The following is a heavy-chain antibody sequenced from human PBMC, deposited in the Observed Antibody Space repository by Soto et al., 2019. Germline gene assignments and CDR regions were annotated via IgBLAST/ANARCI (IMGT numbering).Heavy chain of an antibody. CDR2: IFYSGST. V-gene: IGHV4-39*01. Sequence: QVQLQESGPGLVKPSETLSLTCTVSGDSVSSSYYYWGWIRQPPGNGLEWIGSIFYSGSTYYNPSLKSRVTISVDTSKNQFSLKLSSVTAADTAVYYCARRGSSRQIYHYGMDVWGQGTTVTVSS. CDR3: ARRGSSRQIYHYGMDV. D-gene: IGHD6-13*01. CDR1: GDSVSSSYYY. J-gene: IGHJ6*02.